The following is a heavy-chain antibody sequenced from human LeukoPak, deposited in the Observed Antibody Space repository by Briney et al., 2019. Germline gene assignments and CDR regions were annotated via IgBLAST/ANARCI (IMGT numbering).Heavy chain of an antibody. J-gene: IGHJ4*02. V-gene: IGHV4-59*08. CDR1: GGSMSPYH. D-gene: IGHD6-19*01. CDR2: IYYSGST. CDR3: ARAVSGRFDY. Sequence: PSETLSLTCTVSGGSMSPYHWGWIRQPPGKGLEWTGYIYYSGSTNYNPSLNSRVTISVDTSKNQFSLRLSSVTAADTAICYCARAVSGRFDYWAQGTLVTVSS.